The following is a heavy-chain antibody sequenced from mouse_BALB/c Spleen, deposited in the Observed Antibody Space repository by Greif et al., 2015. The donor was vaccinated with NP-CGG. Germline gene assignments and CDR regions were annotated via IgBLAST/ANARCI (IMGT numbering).Heavy chain of an antibody. V-gene: IGHV1-7*01. Sequence: VQLQQSGAELAKPGASVKMSCKASGHIFTSYWMHWVKQRPGQGLEWIGYINPSTGYTEYNQKFKDKATLTADKSSSTAYMQLSSLTSEDSAVYYCAKYYYAMDYWGQGTSVTVSS. CDR1: GHIFTSYW. CDR2: INPSTGYT. J-gene: IGHJ4*01. CDR3: AKYYYAMDY.